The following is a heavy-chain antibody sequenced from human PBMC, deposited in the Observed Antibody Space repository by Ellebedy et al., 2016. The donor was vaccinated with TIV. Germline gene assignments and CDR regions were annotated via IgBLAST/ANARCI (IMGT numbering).Heavy chain of an antibody. Sequence: GESLKISXAASGFTFSSYAMSWVRQAPGKGLEWVSLISGSASSTLYADSVKGRFTISRDNSKNTLYLQMNSLRAEDTAVYYCARGDNWNDVGPGDYWGQGTLVTISS. CDR3: ARGDNWNDVGPGDY. D-gene: IGHD1-1*01. CDR1: GFTFSSYA. J-gene: IGHJ4*02. CDR2: ISGSASST. V-gene: IGHV3-23*01.